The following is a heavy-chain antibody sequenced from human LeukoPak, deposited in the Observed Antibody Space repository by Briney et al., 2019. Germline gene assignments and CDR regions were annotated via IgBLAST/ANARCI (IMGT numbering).Heavy chain of an antibody. Sequence: PSETLSLTCTVSGGSISSYYWSWIRQPPGKGLEWIGYIYYSGSTNYNPSLKSRVTISVDTSKNQFSLKLSSVTAADTAVYYCARLWFEGVWGQGTLVTVSS. CDR3: ARLWFEGV. V-gene: IGHV4-59*01. CDR2: IYYSGST. J-gene: IGHJ4*02. CDR1: GGSISSYY. D-gene: IGHD3-10*01.